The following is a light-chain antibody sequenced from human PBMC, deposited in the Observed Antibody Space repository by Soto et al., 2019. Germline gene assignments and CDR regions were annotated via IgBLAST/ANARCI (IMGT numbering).Light chain of an antibody. Sequence: QSVLTQPASVSGSPGQSITISCTGTSNDVGGYNLVSWYQHHAGKAPKLLIYEDTKRPSGVSNRFSGSKSGDTASLTISGLQTEDEGDYYCCSYAIPNSVIFGGGTKLTVL. CDR1: SNDVGGYNL. CDR2: EDT. J-gene: IGLJ2*01. CDR3: CSYAIPNSVI. V-gene: IGLV2-23*02.